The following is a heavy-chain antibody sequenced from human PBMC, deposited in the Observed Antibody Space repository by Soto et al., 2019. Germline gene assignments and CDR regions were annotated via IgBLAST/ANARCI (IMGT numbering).Heavy chain of an antibody. CDR1: GFTFNAYA. J-gene: IGHJ4*02. CDR2: IGGSGGNR. Sequence: EVQILESGGGLVQPGGSLRLSCAASGFTFNAYAMTGVRQAPGKGLEWVSAIGGSGGNRYYAASVRGRFTISRDNSKDTVDLQMNSLRVEDTAVYYCARVASDYINSVDHWGQGILVSVSS. D-gene: IGHD4-4*01. CDR3: ARVASDYINSVDH. V-gene: IGHV3-23*01.